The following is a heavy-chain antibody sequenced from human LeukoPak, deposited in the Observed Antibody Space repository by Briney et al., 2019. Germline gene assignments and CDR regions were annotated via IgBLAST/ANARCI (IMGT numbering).Heavy chain of an antibody. CDR1: GFKFSSYW. J-gene: IGHJ4*01. Sequence: GGSLRLSCAVSGFKFSSYWMNWVRQVPGKGLVWVAHINTNGDSANYADAVEGRFTISRDNAKSTLSQQMNRLRAEDTAIYYCVRDNAYTFDYWGQGTLVTVSS. V-gene: IGHV3-74*01. CDR3: VRDNAYTFDY. D-gene: IGHD5-24*01. CDR2: INTNGDSA.